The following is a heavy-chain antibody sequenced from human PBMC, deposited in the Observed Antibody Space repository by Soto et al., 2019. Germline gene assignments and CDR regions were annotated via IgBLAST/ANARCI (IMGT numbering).Heavy chain of an antibody. CDR2: IYYSGST. D-gene: IGHD3-22*01. V-gene: IGHV4-30-4*01. CDR1: GGSISSSSYY. Sequence: SETLSLTCTVSGGSISSSSYYWSWIRQPPGKGLEWIGYIYYSGSTYYNPSLKSRVTISVDTSKNQFSLKLSSVTAADTAVYYCATHSSGYCIFDYWGQGTLVTVSS. CDR3: ATHSSGYCIFDY. J-gene: IGHJ4*02.